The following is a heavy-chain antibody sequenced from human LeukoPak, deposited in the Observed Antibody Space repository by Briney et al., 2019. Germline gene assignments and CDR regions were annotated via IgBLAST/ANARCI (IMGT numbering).Heavy chain of an antibody. D-gene: IGHD3-10*01. CDR3: TKDSRFGELGDS. CDR1: GFTFSSYS. J-gene: IGHJ4*02. V-gene: IGHV3-21*01. CDR2: ITSRSTYI. Sequence: GGSLRLSCAASGFTFSSYSMNWVRQAPGKGLEWVSSITSRSTYIYYADSLKGRFTISRDNAKNSVYLQMNSLGAEDTAIYYCTKDSRFGELGDSWGQGTLVTVSS.